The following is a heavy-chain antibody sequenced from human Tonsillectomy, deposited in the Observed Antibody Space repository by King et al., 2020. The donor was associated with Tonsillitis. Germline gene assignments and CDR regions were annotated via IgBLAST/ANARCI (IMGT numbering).Heavy chain of an antibody. CDR2: IYYSGST. CDR1: GGSISSSSYY. D-gene: IGHD5-24*01. CDR3: ARRRDGYNYEIDY. V-gene: IGHV4-39*01. Sequence: QLQESGPGLVKPSETLSLTCTVSGGSISSSSYYWGWIRQPPGKGLEWIGSIYYSGSTYYNPSLKSRVTISVDTSKKQFSLKLSSVTAADTAVYYCARRRDGYNYEIDYWGQGTLDTVSS. J-gene: IGHJ4*02.